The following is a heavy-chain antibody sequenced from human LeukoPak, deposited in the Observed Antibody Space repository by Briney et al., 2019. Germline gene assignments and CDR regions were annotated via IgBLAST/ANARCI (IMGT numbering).Heavy chain of an antibody. CDR2: IYYSGST. Sequence: SETLSLTCTVSGGSISSSSYYWGWIRQPPGKGLEWIGSIYYSGSTYYNPSLKSRVTISVDTSKNQFSLKLSSVTAADTAVYYCAGLPLTGDFDYWGQGTLVTVSS. CDR3: AGLPLTGDFDY. CDR1: GGSISSSSYY. J-gene: IGHJ4*02. V-gene: IGHV4-39*01. D-gene: IGHD7-27*01.